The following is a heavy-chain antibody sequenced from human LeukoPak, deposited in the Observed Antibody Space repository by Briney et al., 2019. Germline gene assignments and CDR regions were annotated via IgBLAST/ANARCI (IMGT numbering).Heavy chain of an antibody. J-gene: IGHJ6*02. V-gene: IGHV4-59*01. CDR3: ATREYGSHRYSYGSDYYYYGMDV. Sequence: SETLSLTCTVSGGSISSYYWSWIRQPPGKGLEWIGYIYYSGSTNYNPSLKSRVTISVDTSKNQFSLKLSSVTAADTAVYYCATREYGSHRYSYGSDYYYYGMDVWGQGTTVTVSS. CDR2: IYYSGST. CDR1: GGSISSYY. D-gene: IGHD5-18*01.